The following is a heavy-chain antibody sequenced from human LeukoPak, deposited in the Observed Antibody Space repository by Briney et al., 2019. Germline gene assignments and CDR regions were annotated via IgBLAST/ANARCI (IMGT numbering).Heavy chain of an antibody. CDR2: ISWNSGGI. CDR1: GFTFDDFA. J-gene: IGHJ3*02. CDR3: ARDRRYCSGGSCYGGEAFDI. Sequence: GGSLRLSCAASGFTFDDFAMHWVRQAPGKGLEWVSGISWNSGGIVYADSVKGQFTISRDNSKNTLYLQMNSLRAEDTAVYYCARDRRYCSGGSCYGGEAFDIWGQGTMVTVSS. D-gene: IGHD2-15*01. V-gene: IGHV3-9*01.